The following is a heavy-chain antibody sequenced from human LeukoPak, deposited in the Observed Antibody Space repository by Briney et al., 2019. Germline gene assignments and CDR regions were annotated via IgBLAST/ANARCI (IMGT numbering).Heavy chain of an antibody. D-gene: IGHD2-2*01. CDR2: SYSGGST. J-gene: IGHJ6*02. CDR1: GFTVSSNY. CDR3: ASVMVVPAANYYYYYYGMDV. V-gene: IGHV3-66*01. Sequence: PGGSLRLSCAASGFTVSSNYMSWVRQAPGKGLEWVSVSYSGGSTYYADSVKGRFTISRDNSKNTLYLQMNSLRAEDTAVYYCASVMVVPAANYYYYYYGMDVWGQGTTVTVSS.